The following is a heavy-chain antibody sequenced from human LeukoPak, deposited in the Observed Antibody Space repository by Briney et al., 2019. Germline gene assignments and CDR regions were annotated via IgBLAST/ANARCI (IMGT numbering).Heavy chain of an antibody. CDR3: AKGSWSTYYYYYMDV. D-gene: IGHD6-13*01. CDR1: GFTFDDYA. V-gene: IGHV3-9*01. CDR2: ISWNSGSI. J-gene: IGHJ6*03. Sequence: GRSLRLSCAASGFTFDDYAMHWVRQAPGKGLEWVSGISWNSGSIGYADSVKGRFTISRDNAKNSLYLQMNSLRAEDTALYYCAKGSWSTYYYYYMDVWGKGTTVIVSS.